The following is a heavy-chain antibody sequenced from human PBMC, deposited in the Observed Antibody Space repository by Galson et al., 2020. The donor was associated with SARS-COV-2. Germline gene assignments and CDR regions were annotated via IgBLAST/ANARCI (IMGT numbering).Heavy chain of an antibody. Sequence: PGGSLRLSCAASGFTFSDYYMTWIRQAPGNGLEWVSYISSSSSYTNYADSVKGRFTIFRDNDKNSLYLQMNSLRAEDTAVYYCARRIPGTASYGMDVWGQGTTVTVSS. J-gene: IGHJ6*02. CDR1: GFTFSDYY. CDR3: ARRIPGTASYGMDV. D-gene: IGHD1-20*01. CDR2: ISSSSSYT. V-gene: IGHV3-11*06.